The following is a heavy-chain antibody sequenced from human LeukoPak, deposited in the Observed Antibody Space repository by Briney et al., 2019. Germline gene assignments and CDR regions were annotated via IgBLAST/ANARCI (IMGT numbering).Heavy chain of an antibody. J-gene: IGHJ5*02. CDR1: GYTFTSYA. CDR2: TNAGNGNT. V-gene: IGHV1-3*01. Sequence: GASVKVTCKASGYTFTSYAMHWVRQAPGQRLEWMGWTNAGNGNTKYSQKFQGRVTITRDTSASTAYMGLSSLRSEDTAVYYCARGYGDYAWFDPWGQGTLVTVSS. CDR3: ARGYGDYAWFDP. D-gene: IGHD4-17*01.